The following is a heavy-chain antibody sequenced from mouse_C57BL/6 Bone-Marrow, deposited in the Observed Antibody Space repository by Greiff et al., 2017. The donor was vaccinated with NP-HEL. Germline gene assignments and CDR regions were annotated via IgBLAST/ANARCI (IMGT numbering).Heavy chain of an antibody. D-gene: IGHD1-1*01. J-gene: IGHJ1*03. CDR1: GFSLTSYA. CDR2: IWTGGGT. V-gene: IGHV2-9-1*01. CDR3: ARTYGSSYFWYIDV. Sequence: QVQLKESGPGLVAPSQSLSITCTVSGFSLTSYAISWVRQPPGKGLEWLGVIWTGGGTNYNSPLNSKLSISKDKSKSQVFLKMNSRKTADTARYYGARTYGSSYFWYIDVWGTGTTLTVSS.